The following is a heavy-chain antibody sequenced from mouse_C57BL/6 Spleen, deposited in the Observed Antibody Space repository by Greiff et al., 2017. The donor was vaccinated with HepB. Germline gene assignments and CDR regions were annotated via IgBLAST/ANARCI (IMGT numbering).Heavy chain of an antibody. CDR2: IHPSDNDT. Sequence: VKLQQPRAELVKPGASVKVSCKASGYTFTSYWMHWVMQRPGKGLEWIGRIHPSDNDTNYNQKFKGKATLTVDKSSSTAYMQLSSLTSEDSAVYYCAIAAIYYIDYWGQGTTLTVSS. CDR1: GYTFTSYW. CDR3: AIAAIYYIDY. V-gene: IGHV1-74*01. J-gene: IGHJ2*01.